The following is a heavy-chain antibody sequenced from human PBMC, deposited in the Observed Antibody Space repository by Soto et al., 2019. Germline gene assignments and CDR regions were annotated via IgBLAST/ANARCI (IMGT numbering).Heavy chain of an antibody. CDR3: AKLGEFELYDYGDYEWYYFDY. CDR2: IIPIFGTA. Sequence: SVKVSCKASGGTFSSYAISWVRQAPGQGLEWMGGIIPIFGTANYAQKFQGRVTITADESTSTAYMELSSLRSEDTAVYYCAKLGEFELYDYGDYEWYYFDYWGQGTLVTVSS. CDR1: GGTFSSYA. D-gene: IGHD4-17*01. J-gene: IGHJ4*02. V-gene: IGHV1-69*13.